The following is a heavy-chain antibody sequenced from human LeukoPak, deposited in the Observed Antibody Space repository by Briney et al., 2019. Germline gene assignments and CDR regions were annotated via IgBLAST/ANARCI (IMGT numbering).Heavy chain of an antibody. CDR3: AARKTSKYGDYDY. CDR2: INPNSGGT. D-gene: IGHD4-17*01. CDR1: GYTFTGYY. Sequence: ASVKVSCKASGYTFTGYYMHWVRQAPGQGLEWMGWINPNSGGTNYAQKFQGRVTITADKSTSTAYMELSSLRSEDTAVYYCAARKTSKYGDYDYWGQGTLVTVSS. J-gene: IGHJ4*02. V-gene: IGHV1-2*02.